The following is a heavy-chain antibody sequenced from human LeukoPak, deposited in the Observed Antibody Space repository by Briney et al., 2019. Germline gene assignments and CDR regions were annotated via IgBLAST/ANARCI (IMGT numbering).Heavy chain of an antibody. V-gene: IGHV3-23*01. J-gene: IGHJ4*02. D-gene: IGHD6-19*01. Sequence: GGSLRLSCAASGFAFSNQAMGWVRQAPGKGLEWVSVISDSGDITYYADSAKGRFTISRDNSKNTLFLQMNSLRVEDTAVYYCAKDARRTSGWYFFDYWGQGTLVTVSS. CDR2: ISDSGDIT. CDR1: GFAFSNQA. CDR3: AKDARRTSGWYFFDY.